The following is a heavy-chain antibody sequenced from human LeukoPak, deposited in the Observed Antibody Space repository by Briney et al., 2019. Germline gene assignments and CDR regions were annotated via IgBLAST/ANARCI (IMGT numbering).Heavy chain of an antibody. CDR1: GGSISSSSYY. Sequence: PSETLSLTCTVSGGSISSSSYYWGWIRQPPGRGLELIGRIYYSGSTYYSPSLESRVTISVDTSKNQFSLRLSSVTAADTAVYFCARHLWSTTSVAFEIWGQGTMVTVSS. V-gene: IGHV4-39*01. CDR3: ARHLWSTTSVAFEI. CDR2: IYYSGST. J-gene: IGHJ3*02. D-gene: IGHD5/OR15-5a*01.